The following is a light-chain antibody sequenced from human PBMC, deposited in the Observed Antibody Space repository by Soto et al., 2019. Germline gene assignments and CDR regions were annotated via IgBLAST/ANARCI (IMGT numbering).Light chain of an antibody. V-gene: IGLV1-51*01. CDR3: GTWDSSLSAYV. Sequence: QSVLTQPPSVSAAPGHKVTISCSGSSPNIGNNYVSWYQQLPGTAPKLLIYDNNKRPSGIPDRFSGSKSGTSATLGITGLQTGDEADYYCGTWDSSLSAYVFGTGTKVTVL. CDR1: SPNIGNNY. CDR2: DNN. J-gene: IGLJ1*01.